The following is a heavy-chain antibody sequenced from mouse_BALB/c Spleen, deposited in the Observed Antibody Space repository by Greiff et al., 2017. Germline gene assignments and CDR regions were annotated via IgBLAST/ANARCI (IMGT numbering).Heavy chain of an antibody. Sequence: EVKLVESGGGPVQPGGSRKLSCAASGFTFSDYGMAWVRQAPGQGLEWVASITNLAYSTYYADTVTGRFTISRENAKNTLYLEMSSLRSEDTAIYYSARGTDYYFDYWGQGTTLTVSS. CDR1: GFTFSDYG. V-gene: IGHV5-15*02. J-gene: IGHJ2*01. CDR3: ARGTDYYFDY. CDR2: ITNLAYST.